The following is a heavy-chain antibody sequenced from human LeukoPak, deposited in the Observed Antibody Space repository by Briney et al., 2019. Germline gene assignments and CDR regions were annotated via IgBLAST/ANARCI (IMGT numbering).Heavy chain of an antibody. CDR2: ISYDGSNK. V-gene: IGHV3-30-3*01. Sequence: GGSLRLSCAASGFTFSGYAMHWVRQAPGKGLEWVAVISYDGSNKYYADSVKGRFTISRDNSKNTLYLQMNSLRAEDTAVYYCAREFDYWGQGTLVTVSS. J-gene: IGHJ4*02. CDR1: GFTFSGYA. CDR3: AREFDY.